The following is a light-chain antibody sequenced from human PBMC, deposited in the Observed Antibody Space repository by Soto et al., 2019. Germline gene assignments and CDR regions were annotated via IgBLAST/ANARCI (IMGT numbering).Light chain of an antibody. Sequence: DIQMTQSPSSVSASVGDRVTIICRKSQDMNGYLLWFQQKPGKAPKLLISGAFALQSGVPYRSSGSGSVTFFTLTISSLQLGDFATYYCQQAKTYPRTFGPG. CDR2: GAF. J-gene: IGKJ3*01. CDR1: QDMNGY. V-gene: IGKV1-12*01. CDR3: QQAKTYPRT.